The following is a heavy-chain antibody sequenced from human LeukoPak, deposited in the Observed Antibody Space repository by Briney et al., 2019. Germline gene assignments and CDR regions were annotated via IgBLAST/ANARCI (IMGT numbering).Heavy chain of an antibody. Sequence: GASVKVSCKASGYTFTSYYMHWVRQAPGQGLEWMGIINPSGGSTSYAQKFQGRVTMTRDMSTSTVYMELSSLRSEDTAVYYCARAPLDYGGNSGWYFDLWGRGTLVTVSS. D-gene: IGHD4-23*01. J-gene: IGHJ2*01. CDR2: INPSGGST. CDR3: ARAPLDYGGNSGWYFDL. CDR1: GYTFTSYY. V-gene: IGHV1-46*01.